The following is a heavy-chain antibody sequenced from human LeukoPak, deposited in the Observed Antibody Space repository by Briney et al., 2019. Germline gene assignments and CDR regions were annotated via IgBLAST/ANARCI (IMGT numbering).Heavy chain of an antibody. D-gene: IGHD5-24*01. CDR3: AGSRDGYKYDY. J-gene: IGHJ4*02. V-gene: IGHV4-39*01. Sequence: SETLSLTCTVSGGSISSSSYYWGWIRQPPGKGLEWIGSIYYSGSTYYNPSLKSRVTISVDTSKNQFSLKLSSVTAADTAVYYCAGSRDGYKYDYWGQGTLVTVSS. CDR2: IYYSGST. CDR1: GGSISSSSYY.